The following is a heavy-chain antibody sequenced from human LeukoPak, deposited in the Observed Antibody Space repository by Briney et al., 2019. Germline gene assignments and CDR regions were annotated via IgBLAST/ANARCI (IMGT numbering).Heavy chain of an antibody. CDR2: IIPIFGTA. CDR3: AANSDGYNLHYFDY. D-gene: IGHD5-24*01. J-gene: IGHJ4*02. V-gene: IGHV1-69*13. CDR1: GGTFSSYA. Sequence: ASVKVSCKASGGTFSSYAISWVRQAPGQGLEWMGGIIPIFGTANYAQKFQGRVTITADESTSTAYMELSSLRSEDTAVYYCAANSDGYNLHYFDYWGQGTLVTVSS.